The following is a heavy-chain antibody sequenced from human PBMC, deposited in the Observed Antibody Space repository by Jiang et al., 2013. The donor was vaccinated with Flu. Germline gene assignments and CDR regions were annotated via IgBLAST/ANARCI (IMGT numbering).Heavy chain of an antibody. CDR1: GYTFTGYY. CDR2: INPNSGGT. Sequence: SGAEVKKPGASVKVSCKASGYTFTGYYMHWVRQAPGQGLEWMGWINPNSGGTNYAQKFQGWVTMTRDTSISTAYMELSRLRSDDTAVYYCARARTVKRYCSSTSCYTGTYYYYYGMDVWAKGPRSPSP. J-gene: IGHJ6*02. D-gene: IGHD2-2*02. CDR3: ARARTVKRYCSSTSCYTGTYYYYYGMDV. V-gene: IGHV1-2*04.